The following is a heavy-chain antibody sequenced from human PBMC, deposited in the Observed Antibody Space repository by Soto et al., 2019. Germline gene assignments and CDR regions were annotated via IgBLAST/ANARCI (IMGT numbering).Heavy chain of an antibody. J-gene: IGHJ6*02. Sequence: PGGSLRLSCAASGFTFSSYSMNWVRQAPGKGLEWVSSISSSSSYIYYADSVKGRFTIPRDNAKNSLYLQMNSLRAEDTAVYYCARDRLTGPVQNYYYYYGMDVWGQGTTVTVSS. V-gene: IGHV3-21*01. CDR1: GFTFSSYS. CDR3: ARDRLTGPVQNYYYYYGMDV. CDR2: ISSSSSYI.